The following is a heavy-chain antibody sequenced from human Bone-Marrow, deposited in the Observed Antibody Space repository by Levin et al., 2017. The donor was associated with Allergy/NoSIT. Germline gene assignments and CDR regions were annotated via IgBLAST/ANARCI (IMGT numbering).Heavy chain of an antibody. V-gene: IGHV4-39*01. CDR2: IYYSGGT. Sequence: SETLSLTCSISGGSISSDTYYWGWIRQAPGKGLEWVAHIYYSGGTYTNPSLRGRATISVDTSKNQFSLRLNSVAASDSAVYYCASVLGGNYFDSWGQGALVTVSS. CDR1: GGSISSDTYY. J-gene: IGHJ5*01. CDR3: ASVLGGNYFDS. D-gene: IGHD4-23*01.